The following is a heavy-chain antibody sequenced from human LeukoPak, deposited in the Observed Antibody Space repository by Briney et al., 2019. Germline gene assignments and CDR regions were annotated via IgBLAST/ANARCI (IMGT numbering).Heavy chain of an antibody. Sequence: GGSLRLSCAASGFTFSGYFMTWIRQAPGKGLEGVSYISSSGTTIYYADSVKGRFTISRDNAKNSLYLQMNSLGVEDTAVYYCGRGKREVPATGDYWGQGTLVTVSS. CDR3: GRGKREVPATGDY. CDR2: ISSSGTTI. J-gene: IGHJ4*02. CDR1: GFTFSGYF. D-gene: IGHD2-2*01. V-gene: IGHV3-11*04.